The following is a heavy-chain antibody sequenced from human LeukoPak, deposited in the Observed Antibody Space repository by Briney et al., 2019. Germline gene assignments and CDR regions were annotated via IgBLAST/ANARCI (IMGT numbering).Heavy chain of an antibody. Sequence: SETLSLTCTVSGVSISSSSYYWGWIRQPPGKGLEWIGSIYYSGSTYYNPSLKSRVTISVDTSKNQFSLKLSSVTAADTAVYYCARSSCSGGSCYRGDNWFDPWGQGTLVTVSS. J-gene: IGHJ5*02. V-gene: IGHV4-39*07. CDR2: IYYSGST. D-gene: IGHD2-15*01. CDR1: GVSISSSSYY. CDR3: ARSSCSGGSCYRGDNWFDP.